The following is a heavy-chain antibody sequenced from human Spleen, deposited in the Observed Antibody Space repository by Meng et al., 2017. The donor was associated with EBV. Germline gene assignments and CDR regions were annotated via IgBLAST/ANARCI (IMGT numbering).Heavy chain of an antibody. CDR3: ARGPYYE. V-gene: IGHV4-34*01. J-gene: IGHJ4*02. Sequence: QVQHQQGGAGLLKPSETLSLTCTVYGDSFSAYYWRWIRQPPGRGLEWIGEIYQSGSIYYNPSLMGRVTISGDTSRNQFSLKLISVTAADTAVYYCARGPYYEWGQGTLVTVSS. CDR2: IYQSGSI. CDR1: GDSFSAYY. D-gene: IGHD1-26*01.